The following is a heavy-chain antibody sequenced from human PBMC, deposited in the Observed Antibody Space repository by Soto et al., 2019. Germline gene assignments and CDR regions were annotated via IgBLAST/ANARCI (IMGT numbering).Heavy chain of an antibody. J-gene: IGHJ6*02. V-gene: IGHV4-39*01. CDR2: IYYSGST. CDR3: ARSIAAPVDYYNGMDV. Sequence: SETLSLTCTVSGGSISSSIYFWGWIRQPPGMGLEWIGSIYYSGSTYYNPSLKSRVTISVDTSKNQFSLKLSSVTAADTAVYYCARSIAAPVDYYNGMDVWGQGTTVTVSS. D-gene: IGHD6-6*01. CDR1: GGSISSSIYF.